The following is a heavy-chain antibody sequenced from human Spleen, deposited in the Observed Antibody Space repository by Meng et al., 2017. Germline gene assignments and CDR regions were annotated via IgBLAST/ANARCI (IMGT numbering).Heavy chain of an antibody. CDR3: ARDEDISAAGKLFGDY. J-gene: IGHJ4*02. V-gene: IGHV1-2*06. CDR1: GYNFPDYW. D-gene: IGHD6-13*01. Sequence: VQRVESGDGVKKSGAPVQVSCKPSGYNFPDYWLHWVRRAPGQGLEWMGRIDPKSGDTHYAQRFQGRVTMTGDTSISTAYMELSGLRSDDTAMYYCARDEDISAAGKLFGDYWGQGTLVTVSS. CDR2: IDPKSGDT.